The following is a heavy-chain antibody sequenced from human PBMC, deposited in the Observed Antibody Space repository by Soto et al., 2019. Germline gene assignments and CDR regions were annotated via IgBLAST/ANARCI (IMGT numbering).Heavy chain of an antibody. J-gene: IGHJ4*02. CDR3: ARLIAAAGAYYFDY. CDR1: SGSISSSNW. D-gene: IGHD6-13*01. V-gene: IGHV4-4*02. Sequence: QVQLQESGPGLVKPSGTLSLTCAVSSGSISSSNWWSWVRQPPGKGLEWIGVIYHSGSTNYNPSLKSRVTISVDKSKNQFSLKLSSVTAADTAVYYCARLIAAAGAYYFDYWGQGTLVTVSS. CDR2: IYHSGST.